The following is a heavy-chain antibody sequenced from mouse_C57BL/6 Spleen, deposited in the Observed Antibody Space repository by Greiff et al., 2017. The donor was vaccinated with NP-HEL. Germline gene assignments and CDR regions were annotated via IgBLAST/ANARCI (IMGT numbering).Heavy chain of an antibody. V-gene: IGHV3-6*01. CDR2: ISYDGSN. Sequence: ESGPGLVKPSQSLSLTCSVTGYSITSGYYWNWIRQFPGNKLEWMGYISYDGSNNYNPSLKNRISITRDTSKNQFFLKLNSVTTEDTATYYCARGPDYYGSSYGGFAYWGQGTLVTVSA. D-gene: IGHD1-1*01. CDR1: GYSITSGYY. CDR3: ARGPDYYGSSYGGFAY. J-gene: IGHJ3*01.